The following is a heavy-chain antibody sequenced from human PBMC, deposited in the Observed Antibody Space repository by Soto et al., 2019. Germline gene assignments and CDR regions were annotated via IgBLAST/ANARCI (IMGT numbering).Heavy chain of an antibody. CDR3: ARGEWLVRAFDI. D-gene: IGHD6-19*01. CDR2: IYYSGST. CDR1: GGSISSSSYY. V-gene: IGHV4-39*01. Sequence: QLQLQESGPGLVKPSETLSLTCTVSGGSISSSSYYWGWIRQPPGKGLEWIGSIYYSGSTYYNPSLKSRVTISVDTSKNQFSLKLSSVTAADTAVYYCARGEWLVRAFDIWGQGTMVTVSS. J-gene: IGHJ3*02.